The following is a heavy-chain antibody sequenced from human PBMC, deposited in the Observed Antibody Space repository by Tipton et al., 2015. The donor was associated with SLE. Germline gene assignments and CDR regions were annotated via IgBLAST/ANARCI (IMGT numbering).Heavy chain of an antibody. CDR1: GFTFSTYW. V-gene: IGHV3-7*01. CDR3: ARDPGSYDFWSRAYVDV. J-gene: IGHJ6*03. D-gene: IGHD3-3*01. Sequence: SLRLSCAASGFTFSTYWMSWVRQAPGKGLEWVANIKQDGSEKFYVDSVKGRFTISRDNAKNSLYLQMNSLRAEDTAVYHCARDPGSYDFWSRAYVDVWGKGTTVTVSS. CDR2: IKQDGSEK.